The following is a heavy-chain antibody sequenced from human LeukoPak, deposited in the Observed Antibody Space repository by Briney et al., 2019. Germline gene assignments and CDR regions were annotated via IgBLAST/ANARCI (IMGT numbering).Heavy chain of an antibody. CDR2: IYYSGST. Sequence: RASETLSLTCTVSADSISSSSFYWGWIRQPPGKGLEWIGNIYYSGSTYYNPSLKSRVTISVDTSKNQFSLKLSSVTAADTAVYYCARQGTRYRHTYYYYYMDVWGKGTTVTISS. J-gene: IGHJ6*03. V-gene: IGHV4-39*01. D-gene: IGHD3/OR15-3a*01. CDR1: ADSISSSSFY. CDR3: ARQGTRYRHTYYYYYMDV.